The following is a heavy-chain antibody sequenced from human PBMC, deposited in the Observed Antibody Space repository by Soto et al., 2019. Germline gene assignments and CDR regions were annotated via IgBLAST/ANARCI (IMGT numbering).Heavy chain of an antibody. J-gene: IGHJ5*02. CDR1: GDTFPDHG. CDR2: IFPSDSDT. V-gene: IGHV5-51*01. CDR3: ARREGDFSKLDH. D-gene: IGHD4-4*01. Sequence: PGELMKISWQGSGDTFPDHGGAWVRQMPGKGLEVMGFIFPSDSDTRYSPSFQGQVIISVDTSINTAYLQFTSLKASDSAIYYCARREGDFSKLDHWGHGTLVTVSS.